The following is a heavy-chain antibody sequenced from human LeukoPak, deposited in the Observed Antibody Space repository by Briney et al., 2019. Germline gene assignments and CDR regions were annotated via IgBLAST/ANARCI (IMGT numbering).Heavy chain of an antibody. Sequence: PGGSLRLSCAASGFTFSSYEMNWVRQAPGKGLEWVSYISSSGSTIYYADSVKGRVTISRDNSKNTLYLQVNSLRVEDTAVYYCAKDRLGAMMYFDFWGQGTLVTVSS. CDR3: AKDRLGAMMYFDF. V-gene: IGHV3-48*03. D-gene: IGHD1-26*01. J-gene: IGHJ4*02. CDR1: GFTFSSYE. CDR2: ISSSGSTI.